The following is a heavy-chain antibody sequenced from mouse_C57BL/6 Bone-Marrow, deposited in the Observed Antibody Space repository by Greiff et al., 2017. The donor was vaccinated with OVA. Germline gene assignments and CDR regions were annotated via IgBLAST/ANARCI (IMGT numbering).Heavy chain of an antibody. D-gene: IGHD1-1*01. CDR1: GYTFTDYY. J-gene: IGHJ3*01. CDR3: ARSYYYGSSCAY. Sequence: VQLQQSGPELVKPGASVKISCKASGYTFTDYYMNWVKQSHGKSLEWIGDINPNNGGTSYNQKFKGKATLTVDKSSSTAYMELRSLTSEDSAVYYCARSYYYGSSCAYWGQGTLVTVSA. V-gene: IGHV1-26*01. CDR2: INPNNGGT.